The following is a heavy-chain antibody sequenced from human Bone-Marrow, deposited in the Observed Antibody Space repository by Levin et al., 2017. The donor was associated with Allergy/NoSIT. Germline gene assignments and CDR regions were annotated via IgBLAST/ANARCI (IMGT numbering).Heavy chain of an antibody. D-gene: IGHD6-13*01. V-gene: IGHV4-59*08. CDR1: GGSISGYY. CDR2: IYNIGNT. Sequence: SETLSLTCTVSGGSISGYYWSWIRQPPGKELEFIAYIYNIGNTRYNPSLKSRVTISVDTSKNQVSLKLSSVTAADMAVYYCARHGKAAAGTLGAFDIWGQGTMVTVSS. J-gene: IGHJ3*02. CDR3: ARHGKAAAGTLGAFDI.